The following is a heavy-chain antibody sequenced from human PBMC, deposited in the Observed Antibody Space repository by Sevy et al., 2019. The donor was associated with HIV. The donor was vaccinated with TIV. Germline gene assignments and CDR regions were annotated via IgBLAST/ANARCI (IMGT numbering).Heavy chain of an antibody. CDR3: AKDRSGSWSVDY. Sequence: GGSLRLSCAGSGFTFYKYGIHWVRQAPGKGLEWVTMISYDGKNENYADSLKGRFTISRDNSKNTVYLQMNSLRPDDTAIYYCAKDRSGSWSVDYWGQGTLVTVSS. D-gene: IGHD6-13*01. CDR2: ISYDGKNE. CDR1: GFTFYKYG. V-gene: IGHV3-30*18. J-gene: IGHJ4*02.